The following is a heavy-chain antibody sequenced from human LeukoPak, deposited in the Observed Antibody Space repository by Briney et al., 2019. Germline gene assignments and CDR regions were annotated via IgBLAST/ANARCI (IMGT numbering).Heavy chain of an antibody. V-gene: IGHV3-48*03. Sequence: GESLKISCAGTEVTFSTYEMNWVRQAPGKGLEWVSYISSRGGTIYYADSVKGRFTISRDNAKNSLYLQMNSLRAEDTAVYYCARESSSSEFDYWGQGTLVTVSS. D-gene: IGHD6-6*01. CDR2: ISSRGGTI. CDR1: EVTFSTYE. J-gene: IGHJ4*02. CDR3: ARESSSSEFDY.